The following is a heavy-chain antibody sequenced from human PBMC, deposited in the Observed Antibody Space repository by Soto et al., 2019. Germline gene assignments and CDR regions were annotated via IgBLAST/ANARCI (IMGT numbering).Heavy chain of an antibody. CDR2: TRNRSNRYST. V-gene: IGHV3-72*01. J-gene: IGHJ4*02. CDR3: VRGHHSFAY. Sequence: GGSLRLSCAVSGFTLSDYYIDWVRQAPGKGLEWIGRTRNRSNRYSTEYAASVKGRFTISRDDSEISVYLQLNSLGTEDTAVYYCVRGHHSFAYRGQGTLVTVSS. CDR1: GFTLSDYY.